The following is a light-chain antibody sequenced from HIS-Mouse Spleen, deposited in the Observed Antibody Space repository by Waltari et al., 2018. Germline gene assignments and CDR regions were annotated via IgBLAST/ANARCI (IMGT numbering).Light chain of an antibody. CDR2: EDR. CDR1: ALPKKY. CDR3: YSTDSSGNHRV. V-gene: IGLV3-10*01. J-gene: IGLJ2*01. Sequence: SYELTQPPSVSVSPGQTARITCSGDALPKKYAYWYQQKSGQAPVLVIYEDRKRPSGIPEGFHGSSSGTMATLTISGAQVEDEADYYCYSTDSSGNHRVFGGGTKLTVL.